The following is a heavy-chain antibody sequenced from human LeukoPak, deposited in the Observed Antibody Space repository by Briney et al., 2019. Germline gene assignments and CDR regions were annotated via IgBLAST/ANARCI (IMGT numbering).Heavy chain of an antibody. Sequence: ASVKVSCKASGYTFTSYAMHWVRQAPGQRLEWMGWINAGNGNTKYSQKFQGRVTITRDTSASTAYMELSSLRSEDTAVYYCARGPPPIEQWQVGRRGNWFDPWGQGTLVTVSS. V-gene: IGHV1-3*01. D-gene: IGHD6-19*01. CDR2: INAGNGNT. J-gene: IGHJ5*02. CDR3: ARGPPPIEQWQVGRRGNWFDP. CDR1: GYTFTSYA.